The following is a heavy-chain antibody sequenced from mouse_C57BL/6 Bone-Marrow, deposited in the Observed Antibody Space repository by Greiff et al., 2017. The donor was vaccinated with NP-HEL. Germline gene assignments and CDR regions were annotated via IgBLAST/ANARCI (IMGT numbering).Heavy chain of an antibody. CDR1: GYTFTSYW. CDR2: IDPSDSYT. J-gene: IGHJ2*01. Sequence: QVQLQQPGAELVRPGTSVKLSCKASGYTFTSYWMHWVKQRPGQGLEWIGVIDPSDSYTNYNQKFKGKATLTVDTSSSTAYMQLSSLTSEDSAVYYCARWVYYCGSDYWGQGTTLTVSA. D-gene: IGHD1-1*01. CDR3: ARWVYYCGSDY. V-gene: IGHV1-59*01.